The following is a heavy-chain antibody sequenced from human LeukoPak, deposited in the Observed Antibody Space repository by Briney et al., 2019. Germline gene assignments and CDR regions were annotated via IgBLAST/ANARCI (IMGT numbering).Heavy chain of an antibody. CDR3: ARDVGASAPDAFDI. Sequence: PGGSLRRSCAASGFTFSTYNMNWVRQAPGKGLEWVSSISSSSNYIYYADSVKGRFTISRDNAKNSLYLQMNSLRAEDTDVYYCARDVGASAPDAFDIWGQGTMVTVSS. CDR2: ISSSSNYI. J-gene: IGHJ3*02. D-gene: IGHD1-26*01. CDR1: GFTFSTYN. V-gene: IGHV3-21*01.